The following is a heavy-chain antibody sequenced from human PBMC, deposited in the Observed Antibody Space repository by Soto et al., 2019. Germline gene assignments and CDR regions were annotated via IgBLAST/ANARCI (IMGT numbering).Heavy chain of an antibody. Sequence: GGSLRLSCAASGFTFSSYSMHWVRQAPGKGLEWVSYISSSSSTIYYADSVQGRFTISRDNAKNSLYLQMNSVRDEDMAVYYCARAGYYYGSGYFNWFDPWGQGTLVTVSS. CDR3: ARAGYYYGSGYFNWFDP. CDR1: GFTFSSYS. CDR2: ISSSSSTI. J-gene: IGHJ5*02. D-gene: IGHD3-22*01. V-gene: IGHV3-48*02.